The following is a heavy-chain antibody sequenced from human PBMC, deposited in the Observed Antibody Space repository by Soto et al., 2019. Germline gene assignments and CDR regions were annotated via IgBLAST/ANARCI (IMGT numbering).Heavy chain of an antibody. D-gene: IGHD6-13*01. CDR3: AQDRPSAAAGPFLLHYGMDV. CDR2: ISYDGSNK. J-gene: IGHJ6*02. V-gene: IGHV3-30*18. Sequence: GETLILYWAASEFNSSSYGMRWFRQAPGKGLGWVAVISYDGSNKYYADVVNGRFTSARYNSKNTLKLHMNSLRADDTAGYYYAQDRPSAAAGPFLLHYGMDVWGPGTTVTVSS. CDR1: EFNSSSYG.